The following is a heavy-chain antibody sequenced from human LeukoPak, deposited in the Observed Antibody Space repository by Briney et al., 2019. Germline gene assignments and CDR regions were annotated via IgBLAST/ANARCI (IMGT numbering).Heavy chain of an antibody. CDR2: ISSSSSTI. Sequence: PGGSLRLSCAASGFTFSSYSMNWVRQAPGKGLEWVSYISSSSSTIYYADSVKGRFTISRDNAKNSLYLQMSSLRAEDTAVYYCAREGIYDILTGEINYWGQGTLVTVSS. CDR3: AREGIYDILTGEINY. CDR1: GFTFSSYS. V-gene: IGHV3-48*01. D-gene: IGHD3-9*01. J-gene: IGHJ4*02.